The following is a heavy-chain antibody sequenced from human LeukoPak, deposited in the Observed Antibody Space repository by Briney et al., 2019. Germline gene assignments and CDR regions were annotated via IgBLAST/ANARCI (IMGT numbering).Heavy chain of an antibody. D-gene: IGHD2/OR15-2a*01. CDR3: ARVSSFCFDY. CDR2: FSSSGSTI. V-gene: IGHV3-48*03. CDR1: GFTFSSYE. Sequence: PGGSLRLSCAASGFTFSSYEMNWVRLAPGKGLEWVSFFSSSGSTIYYADSEKGRFTISRDNAKNSLYLQMNSLRADDTAVYYCARVSSFCFDYWGQGTLVTVSS. J-gene: IGHJ4*02.